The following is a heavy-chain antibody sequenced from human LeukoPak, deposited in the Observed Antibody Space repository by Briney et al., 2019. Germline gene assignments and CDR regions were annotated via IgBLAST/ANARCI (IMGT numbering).Heavy chain of an antibody. V-gene: IGHV4-38-2*02. D-gene: IGHD2-2*01. Sequence: SETLSLTCSVYGYSISSGYYWGWIRQPPGKGLEWIGSIYHSGSTYYNPSLQSRVTISVDTSNNQFSLKLSSVTAADTAVYYCAREVGRSFDYWGQGTLVTVSS. CDR1: GYSISSGYY. J-gene: IGHJ4*02. CDR2: IYHSGST. CDR3: AREVGRSFDY.